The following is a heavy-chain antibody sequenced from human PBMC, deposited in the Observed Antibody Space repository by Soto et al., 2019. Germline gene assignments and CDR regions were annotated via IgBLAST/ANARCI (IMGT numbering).Heavy chain of an antibody. CDR3: ARSSTLYSSSWFN. V-gene: IGHV3-30-3*01. CDR1: GFTFSSYA. CDR2: ISYDGSNK. Sequence: QVQLVESGGGVVQPGRSLRLSCAASGFTFSSYAMHWVRQAPGKGLEWVAVISYDGSNKYYADSVKGRFTISRDNSKNTLYLQMNSLRAEDTAVYYCARSSTLYSSSWFNWGQGTLVTVSS. J-gene: IGHJ4*02. D-gene: IGHD6-13*01.